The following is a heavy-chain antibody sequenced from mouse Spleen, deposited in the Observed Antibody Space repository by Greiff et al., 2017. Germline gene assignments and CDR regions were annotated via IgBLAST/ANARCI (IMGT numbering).Heavy chain of an antibody. CDR3: ARDYGYVSFDY. J-gene: IGHJ2*01. V-gene: IGHV3-6*01. D-gene: IGHD1-2*01. Sequence: EVKLMESGPGLVKPSQSLSLTCSVTGYSITSGYYWNWIRQFPGNKLEWMGYISYDGSNNYNPSLKNRISITRDTSKNQFFLKLNSVTTEDTATYYCARDYGYVSFDYGGQGTTLTVSS. CDR2: ISYDGSN. CDR1: GYSITSGYY.